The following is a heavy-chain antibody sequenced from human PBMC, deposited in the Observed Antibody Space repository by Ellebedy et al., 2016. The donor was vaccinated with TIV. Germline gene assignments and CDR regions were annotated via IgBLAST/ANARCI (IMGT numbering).Heavy chain of an antibody. Sequence: SETLSLXXTVSGGSFASYYWSWIPQSAGKGLDWIGRIFMSGSTSYNSSLKNRVTMSLDASKTQLSVNLSAVTAADTAVYFCARLRQSRDRSHWYFDLWGRGTLVTVSS. CDR1: GGSFASYY. D-gene: IGHD1-14*01. CDR3: ARLRQSRDRSHWYFDL. V-gene: IGHV4-4*07. J-gene: IGHJ2*01. CDR2: IFMSGST.